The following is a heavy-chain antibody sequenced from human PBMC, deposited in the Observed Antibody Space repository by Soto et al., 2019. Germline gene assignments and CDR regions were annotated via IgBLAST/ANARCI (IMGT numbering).Heavy chain of an antibody. CDR2: INAGNGNT. D-gene: IGHD3-3*01. V-gene: IGHV1-3*01. J-gene: IGHJ6*02. CDR1: GYTFTSYA. CDR3: AAGVVTYYYGMDV. Sequence: ASVKVSCKASGYTFTSYAMHWLRQAPGQRLEWMGWINAGNGNTKYSQKFQGRVTTTRDTSASIAYMELSSLRSEDTAVYYCAAGVVTYYYGMDVWGQGTTVTVSS.